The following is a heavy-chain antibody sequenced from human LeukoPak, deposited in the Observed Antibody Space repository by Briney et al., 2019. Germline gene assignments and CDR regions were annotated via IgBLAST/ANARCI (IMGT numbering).Heavy chain of an antibody. V-gene: IGHV3-74*01. CDR3: ASTLGGTANYHYYGMDV. CDR2: INSDGSST. Sequence: GGSLRLSCAASGFTFSSYWMHWVRQAPGKGLVWVSRINSDGSSTSYADSVKGRFTTSRDNAKNTLYLQMNSLRAEDTAVYYCASTLGGTANYHYYGMDVWGQGTTVTVSS. J-gene: IGHJ6*02. CDR1: GFTFSSYW. D-gene: IGHD3-10*01.